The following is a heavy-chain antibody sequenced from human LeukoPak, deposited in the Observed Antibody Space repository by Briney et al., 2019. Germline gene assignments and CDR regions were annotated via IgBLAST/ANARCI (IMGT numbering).Heavy chain of an antibody. J-gene: IGHJ6*02. V-gene: IGHV3-9*01. CDR1: GFTFDDYA. CDR2: ISWNSGSI. D-gene: IGHD4-17*01. Sequence: PGRSLRLSCAASGFTFDDYAMHWVRQAPGKGLEWVSGISWNSGSIGYADSVKGRFTISRDNAKNSLYLQMNSLRAEDTALYYCATSYGDYSDYDYGMDVWGQGTTVTVSS. CDR3: ATSYGDYSDYDYGMDV.